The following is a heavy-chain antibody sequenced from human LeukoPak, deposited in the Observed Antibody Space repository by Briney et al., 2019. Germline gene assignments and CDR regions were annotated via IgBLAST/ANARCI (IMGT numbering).Heavy chain of an antibody. CDR1: GGSISSSSYY. V-gene: IGHV4-39*01. Sequence: PSETLSLTCTVSGGSISSSSYYWGWIRQPPGKGLEWIGSIYYSGSTNYNPSLKSRVTISVDTSKNQFSLKPSSVTAADTAVYYCARHGYSNSWFQHWGQGTLVTVSS. CDR2: IYYSGST. J-gene: IGHJ1*01. CDR3: ARHGYSNSWFQH. D-gene: IGHD6-13*01.